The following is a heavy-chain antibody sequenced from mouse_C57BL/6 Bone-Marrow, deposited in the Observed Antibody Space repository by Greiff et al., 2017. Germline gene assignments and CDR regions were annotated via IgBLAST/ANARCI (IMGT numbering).Heavy chain of an antibody. J-gene: IGHJ4*01. V-gene: IGHV1-64*01. D-gene: IGHD2-4*01. CDR2: IHPNGGSP. Sequence: VQLQQPGAELVKPGASVKLSCKASGYTFTNYWMHWVKQRPGQGLEWIGMIHPNGGSPDYNEKFKSEATLSVDKSSSTAYMELSSLTSEGSAVYYCARNYDYDDYTMDDWGEGTTVSVCS. CDR1: GYTFTNYW. CDR3: ARNYDYDDYTMDD.